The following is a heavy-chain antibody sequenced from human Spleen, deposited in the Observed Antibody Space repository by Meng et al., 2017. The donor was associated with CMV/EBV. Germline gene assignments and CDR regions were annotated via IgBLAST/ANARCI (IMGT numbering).Heavy chain of an antibody. D-gene: IGHD2-2*01. CDR1: GFTFSSYG. V-gene: IGHV3-NL1*01. Sequence: GESLKISCAASGFTFSSYGMHWVRQAPGKGLEWVSVIYRDGSTYFADSVKGRFSIFRDNSKNTIFLQMNSLRAEDTAVYYCAKWIGSAVVPGAYVNSMDVWGQGTTVTVSS. CDR3: AKWIGSAVVPGAYVNSMDV. CDR2: IYRDGST. J-gene: IGHJ6*02.